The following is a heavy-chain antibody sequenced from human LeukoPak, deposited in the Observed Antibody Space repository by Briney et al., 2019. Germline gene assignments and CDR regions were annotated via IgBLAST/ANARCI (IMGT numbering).Heavy chain of an antibody. CDR1: GFTFDDDA. J-gene: IGHJ4*02. CDR2: ISWNSGSI. CDR3: AKDISYDILTGYPDY. D-gene: IGHD3-9*01. Sequence: GGSLRLSCAASGFTFDDDAMHWVRQAPGKGLEWVSGISWNSGSIGYADSVKGRFTISRDNAKNSLYLQMNSLRAEDTALYYCAKDISYDILTGYPDYWGQGTLVTVSS. V-gene: IGHV3-9*01.